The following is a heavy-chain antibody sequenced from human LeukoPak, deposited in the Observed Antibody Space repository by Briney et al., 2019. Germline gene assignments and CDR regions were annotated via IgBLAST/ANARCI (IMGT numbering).Heavy chain of an antibody. Sequence: SETLSLTCTVSGGSISSYYWSWIRQPAGKGLEWIGRIYTSGSTNYNPSLKSRVTMSVDTSKNQFSLKLSSVTAADTAVYYCARDCADFERLIVADYWGQGTLVTVSS. CDR2: IYTSGST. CDR1: GGSISSYY. J-gene: IGHJ4*02. D-gene: IGHD3-22*01. CDR3: ARDCADFERLIVADY. V-gene: IGHV4-4*07.